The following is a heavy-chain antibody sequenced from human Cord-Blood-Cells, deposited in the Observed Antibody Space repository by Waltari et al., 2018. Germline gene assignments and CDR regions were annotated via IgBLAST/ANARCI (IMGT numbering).Heavy chain of an antibody. J-gene: IGHJ5*02. D-gene: IGHD6-13*01. CDR2: ILYDGSNK. CDR1: GFTFSSYG. V-gene: IGHV3-30*02. CDR3: AKVRLYSSSWYNWFDP. Sequence: QVQLVESGGGVVQPGGSLRLSCAASGFTFSSYGMHWFRQAPGKGLEWVAFILYDGSNKYYADSVKGRFTISRDNSKNTLYLQMNSLRAEDTAVYYCAKVRLYSSSWYNWFDPWGQGTLVTVSS.